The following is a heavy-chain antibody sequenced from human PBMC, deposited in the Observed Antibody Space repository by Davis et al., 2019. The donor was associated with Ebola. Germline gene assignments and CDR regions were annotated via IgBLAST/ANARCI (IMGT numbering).Heavy chain of an antibody. CDR2: IYPGDSDT. Sequence: GESLKISCKGSGYTFSTHWIGWVRQMPGKGLEWMGIIYPGDSDTRYSPSFQGQVTISADESISTAYLQWSSLKASDTAVYYCARHSPILGSAFDIWGQGTVVTVSS. D-gene: IGHD1-26*01. V-gene: IGHV5-51*01. CDR3: ARHSPILGSAFDI. CDR1: GYTFSTHW. J-gene: IGHJ3*02.